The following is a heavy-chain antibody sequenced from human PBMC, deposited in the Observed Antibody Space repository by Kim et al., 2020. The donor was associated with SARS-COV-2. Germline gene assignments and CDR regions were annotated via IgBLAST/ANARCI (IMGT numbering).Heavy chain of an antibody. Sequence: GGSLRLSCAVSGFTFSSYWMHWVRQAPGKGLVWVSRINSDGSSATHADSVEGRFTGSRDNAKNTLYLQMNSLRPEDTAVYYCARDGGVAGHDWYFVLWGRGTLVTVSS. J-gene: IGHJ2*01. D-gene: IGHD3-16*01. CDR3: ARDGGVAGHDWYFVL. CDR1: GFTFSSYW. V-gene: IGHV3-74*01. CDR2: INSDGSSA.